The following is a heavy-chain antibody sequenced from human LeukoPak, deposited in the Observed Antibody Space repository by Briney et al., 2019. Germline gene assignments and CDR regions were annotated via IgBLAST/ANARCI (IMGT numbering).Heavy chain of an antibody. D-gene: IGHD3-10*01. Sequence: PGGSLRLSCAASGFTFSRYAMSWVRQAPGKGLEWVSAISGSGGSTYYADSVKGRFTISRDNSKNTLYLQMNSLRAEDTAVYYCAREITEYYYGSGSDYWGQGTLVTVSS. CDR3: AREITEYYYGSGSDY. J-gene: IGHJ4*02. CDR2: ISGSGGST. CDR1: GFTFSRYA. V-gene: IGHV3-23*01.